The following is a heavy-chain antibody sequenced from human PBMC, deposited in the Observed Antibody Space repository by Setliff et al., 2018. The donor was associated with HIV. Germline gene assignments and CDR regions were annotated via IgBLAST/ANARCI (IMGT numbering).Heavy chain of an antibody. J-gene: IGHJ2*01. D-gene: IGHD3-10*01. Sequence: SETLSLTCVVSGYSISSSYWWGWIRQPPGKGLEWIGWIGYIYKGGSTYYNPSLKSRVTMSEDTSKNQFSLKLRPVTAVDTAVYYCARSALWFGEADWYFDLLGRGTLVTVSS. V-gene: IGHV4-28*01. CDR2: IYKGGST. CDR1: GYSISSSYW. CDR3: ARSALWFGEADWYFDL.